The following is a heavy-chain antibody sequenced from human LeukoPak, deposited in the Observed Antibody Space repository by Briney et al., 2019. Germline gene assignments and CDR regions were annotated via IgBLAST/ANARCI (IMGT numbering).Heavy chain of an antibody. CDR1: GFTFSSYS. J-gene: IGHJ4*02. CDR3: AKVGGRGFDWLLYFDY. Sequence: GGSLRLSCAASGFTFSSYSMNWVRQAPGKGLEWVSSISSSSSYIYYADSVKGRFTFSRDNSKNTLYLQMNSLRAEDTAVYYCAKVGGRGFDWLLYFDYWGQGTLVTVSS. CDR2: ISSSSSYI. D-gene: IGHD3-9*01. V-gene: IGHV3-21*04.